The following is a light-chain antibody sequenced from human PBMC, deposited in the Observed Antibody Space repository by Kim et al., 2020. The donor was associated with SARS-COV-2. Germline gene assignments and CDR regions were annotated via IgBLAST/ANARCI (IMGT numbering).Light chain of an antibody. CDR3: QRNYSTPRMYT. V-gene: IGKV1-39*01. J-gene: IGKJ2*01. CDR1: QSMSSY. Sequence: DIQMTQSPSSLSASVGDRVTITCRASQSMSSYLNWYQQKPGKAPNLLIYAASSLQSGVPLRFSGSGSGTDFTLTISSLQPEDFATYDCQRNYSTPRMYTFGPGTKLEI. CDR2: AAS.